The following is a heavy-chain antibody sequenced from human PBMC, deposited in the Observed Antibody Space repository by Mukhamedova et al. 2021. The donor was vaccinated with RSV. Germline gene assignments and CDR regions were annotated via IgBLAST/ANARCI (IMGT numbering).Heavy chain of an antibody. CDR2: ISWNSGSI. J-gene: IGHJ4*02. CDR3: AKDFRDQLLALDY. V-gene: IGHV3-9*01. Sequence: GKGLEWVSGISWNSGSIGYADSVKGRFTISRDNTKNSLYLQMNSLRAEDTALYYCAKDFRDQLLALDYWGQGTLVTVSS. D-gene: IGHD2-2*01.